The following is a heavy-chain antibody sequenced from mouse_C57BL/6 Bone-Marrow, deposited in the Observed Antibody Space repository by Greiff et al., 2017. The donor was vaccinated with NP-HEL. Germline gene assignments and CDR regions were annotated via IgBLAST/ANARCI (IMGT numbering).Heavy chain of an antibody. V-gene: IGHV1-61*01. Sequence: QVQLQQPGAELVRPGSSVKLSCKASGYTFTSYWMDWVKQRPGQGLEWIGNIYPSDSETHYNQKFKDKATLTVDKPSSTAYMQLSSLTSEDSAVYYCARWDWAVDYWGQGTTLTVSS. CDR1: GYTFTSYW. J-gene: IGHJ2*01. D-gene: IGHD4-1*01. CDR3: ARWDWAVDY. CDR2: IYPSDSET.